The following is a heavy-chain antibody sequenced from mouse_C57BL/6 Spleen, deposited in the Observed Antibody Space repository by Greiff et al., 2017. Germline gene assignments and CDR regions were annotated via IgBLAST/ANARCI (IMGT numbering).Heavy chain of an antibody. Sequence: EVQLQQSGPELVKPGASVKIPCKASGYTFTDYNMDWVKQSHGKSLEWIGDINPNNGGTIYNQKFKGKATLTVDKSSSTAYMGLRSLTSEDTAVYYCARESNLIHYYGSVYTTYFDYWGQGTTLTVSS. J-gene: IGHJ2*01. CDR1: GYTFTDYN. V-gene: IGHV1-18*01. CDR3: ARESNLIHYYGSVYTTYFDY. D-gene: IGHD1-1*01. CDR2: INPNNGGT.